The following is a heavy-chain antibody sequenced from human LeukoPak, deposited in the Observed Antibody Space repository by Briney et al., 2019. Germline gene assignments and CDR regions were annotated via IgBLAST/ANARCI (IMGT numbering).Heavy chain of an antibody. J-gene: IGHJ4*02. CDR3: ASIGYCSGGSCYGADY. Sequence: ASVKASCKASGYTFTSYGISWVRQAPGQGLEWMGWISAYNGNTNYAQKLQGRVTMTTDTSTSTAYMELRSLRSDDTAVYYCASIGYCSGGSCYGADYWGQGTLVTVSS. D-gene: IGHD2-15*01. CDR1: GYTFTSYG. CDR2: ISAYNGNT. V-gene: IGHV1-18*01.